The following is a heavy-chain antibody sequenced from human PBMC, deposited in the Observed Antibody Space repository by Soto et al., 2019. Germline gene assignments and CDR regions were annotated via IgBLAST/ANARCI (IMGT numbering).Heavy chain of an antibody. D-gene: IGHD6-6*01. V-gene: IGHV4-34*01. CDR2: INHSRST. Sequence: SETLSLTFAVYGGSFSGYYWSWLSQHPGKGLEWIGEINHSRSTNYNPSLKSRVTISVDTSKNQFSLKLSSVTAADTAVYYCAIGRSSSSDYWGQGTLVTVSS. J-gene: IGHJ4*02. CDR3: AIGRSSSSDY. CDR1: GGSFSGYY.